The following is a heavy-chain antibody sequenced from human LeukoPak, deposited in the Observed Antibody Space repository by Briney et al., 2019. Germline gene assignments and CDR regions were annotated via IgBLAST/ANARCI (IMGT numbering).Heavy chain of an antibody. CDR2: ISYDGSNK. D-gene: IGHD6-19*01. J-gene: IGHJ4*02. CDR1: GFTFSSYA. V-gene: IGHV3-30-3*02. CDR3: AKLSGWYSFVDY. Sequence: GGSLRLSCAASGFTFSSYAMHWVRQAPGKGLEWVAVISYDGSNKYYADSVKGRFTISRDNSKNTLYLQMNSLRAEDTAVYYCAKLSGWYSFVDYWGQGTLVTVSS.